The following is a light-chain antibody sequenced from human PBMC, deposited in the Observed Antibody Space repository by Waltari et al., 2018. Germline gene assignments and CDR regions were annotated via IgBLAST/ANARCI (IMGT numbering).Light chain of an antibody. CDR3: CSYGSGSTYVV. CDR1: TNYGYPY. CDR2: DVN. Sequence: QSALAQPASVSGSPGQSITFSCTGITNYGYPYVSWYQQHPTKVPRLTIYDVNNRPSGISNRFSGSKSGDTASLTISELQADDEGDYYCCSYGSGSTYVVFGGGTKLTVL. V-gene: IGLV2-23*02. J-gene: IGLJ2*01.